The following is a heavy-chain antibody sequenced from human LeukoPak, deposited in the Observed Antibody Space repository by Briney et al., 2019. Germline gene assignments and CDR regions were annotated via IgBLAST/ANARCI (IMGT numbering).Heavy chain of an antibody. J-gene: IGHJ5*02. CDR1: GFTFSSYD. D-gene: IGHD3-3*01. CDR2: ISITSNYI. CDR3: ARTVFGAYNWFDP. Sequence: GGSLRLSCAASGFTFSSYDMNWVRQAPGKGLEWASSISITSNYINYADSVKGRFTISRDNAKSSLYLQMNSLRVDDTAVYYCARTVFGAYNWFDPWGQGALVTVSS. V-gene: IGHV3-21*01.